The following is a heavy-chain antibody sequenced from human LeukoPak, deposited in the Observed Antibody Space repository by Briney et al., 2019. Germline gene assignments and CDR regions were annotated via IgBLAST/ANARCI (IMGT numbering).Heavy chain of an antibody. CDR3: ARDSQRITMVRGVIDY. CDR2: ISSSGSTI. CDR1: GFTFSSYS. D-gene: IGHD3-10*01. J-gene: IGHJ4*02. V-gene: IGHV3-48*04. Sequence: GGSLRLSCAASGFTFSSYSMNWVRQAPGKGLEWVSYISSSGSTIYYADSVKGRFTISRDNAKNSLYLQMNSLRAEDTAVYYCARDSQRITMVRGVIDYWGQGTLVTVSS.